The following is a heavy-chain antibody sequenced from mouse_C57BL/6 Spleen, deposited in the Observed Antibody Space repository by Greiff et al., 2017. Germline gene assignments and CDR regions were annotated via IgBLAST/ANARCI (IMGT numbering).Heavy chain of an antibody. J-gene: IGHJ2*01. CDR3: ARDSSGYRVDY. CDR2: IYPGSGST. CDR1: GYTFTSYW. V-gene: IGHV1-55*01. Sequence: QVQLQQPGAELVKPGASVKMSCKASGYTFTSYWITWVKQRPGQGLEWIGDIYPGSGSTNYNEKFKSKATLTVDTSSSTAYMQLSSLTSEDAAVYYCARDSSGYRVDYWGQGTTLTVSS. D-gene: IGHD3-2*02.